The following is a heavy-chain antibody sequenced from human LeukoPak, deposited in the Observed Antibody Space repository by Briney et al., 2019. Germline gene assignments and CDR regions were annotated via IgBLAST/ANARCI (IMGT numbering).Heavy chain of an antibody. Sequence: GGSLRLSCAASGFTLSSYGMHWVRQAPGKGPEWVAVISYDGSNKYYADSVKGRFTISRDNAKNTLYLQMNSLRAEDTAMYYCAKDKDFWSGYYRVLPYYYGMDVWGQGTTVTVSS. CDR3: AKDKDFWSGYYRVLPYYYGMDV. CDR1: GFTLSSYG. V-gene: IGHV3-30*18. CDR2: ISYDGSNK. J-gene: IGHJ6*02. D-gene: IGHD3-3*01.